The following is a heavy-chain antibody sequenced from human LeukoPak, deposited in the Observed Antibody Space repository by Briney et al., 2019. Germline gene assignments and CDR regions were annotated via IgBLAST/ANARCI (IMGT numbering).Heavy chain of an antibody. Sequence: RASVKVSCKASGYTFTSYDINWVRQATGQGLEWMGWMNPNSGNTGYAQKFQGRVTMTRNTSISTAYMELSSLRSEDTAVYYCARDQNDYGDNWFDPWGQGTLVTVSS. D-gene: IGHD4-17*01. CDR1: GYTFTSYD. V-gene: IGHV1-8*01. CDR2: MNPNSGNT. CDR3: ARDQNDYGDNWFDP. J-gene: IGHJ5*02.